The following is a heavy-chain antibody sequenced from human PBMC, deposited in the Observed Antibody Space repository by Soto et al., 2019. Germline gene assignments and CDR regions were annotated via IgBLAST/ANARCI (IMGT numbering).Heavy chain of an antibody. CDR1: GFTLSSYG. Sequence: GRSMRLSCAASGFTLSSYGMHWVRQAPGNGLEWVAVISYDGSNKYYADSVKGRFTISRDNSKNTMYLQMNSLRAEDTALYYCAKDLGSGWYGEAVEIWGQGTMVTVSS. CDR3: AKDLGSGWYGEAVEI. V-gene: IGHV3-30*18. J-gene: IGHJ3*02. CDR2: ISYDGSNK. D-gene: IGHD6-19*01.